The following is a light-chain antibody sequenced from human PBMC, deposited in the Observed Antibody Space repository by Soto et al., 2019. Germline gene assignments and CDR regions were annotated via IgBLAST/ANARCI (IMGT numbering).Light chain of an antibody. CDR1: SSDVGGYNY. CDR2: EVY. J-gene: IGLJ2*01. V-gene: IGLV2-8*01. Sequence: QSALTQPPSASGSPGQSVTISCTGTSSDVGGYNYVSWYQQHPGKAPKLMIYEVYKRPSGVPDRFSGSKSGNTASLTVSGLQAEDEADYSCSSCAGSNIYVVFGGGTKLTVL. CDR3: SSCAGSNIYVV.